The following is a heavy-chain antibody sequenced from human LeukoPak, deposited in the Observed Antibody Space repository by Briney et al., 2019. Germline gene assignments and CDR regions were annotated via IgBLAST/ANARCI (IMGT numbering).Heavy chain of an antibody. CDR2: IYYSGST. J-gene: IGHJ4*02. V-gene: IGHV4-39*01. CDR3: ARHEVPAAIDY. D-gene: IGHD2-2*01. Sequence: SETLSLTCTVSGGSISSSSYYWGWIRQPPGKGLEWIGSIYYSGSTYYNPSLKSRVTISVDTSKNQFSLKLSSVTAADTAVYYCARHEVPAAIDYWGQGTQVTVSS. CDR1: GGSISSSSYY.